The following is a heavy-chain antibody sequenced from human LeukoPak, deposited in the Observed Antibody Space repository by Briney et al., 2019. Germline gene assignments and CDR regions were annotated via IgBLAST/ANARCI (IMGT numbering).Heavy chain of an antibody. CDR1: GFPFSISW. CDR3: AKALQVWLFGFDY. V-gene: IGHV3-74*01. CDR2: ITTDETT. D-gene: IGHD5-18*01. Sequence: GGSLRLSCAASGFPFSISWMHWFRQVPGKGLMWVSRITTDETTTYADSVRGRFTISRDNAKNTVYLQMNSLRVEDTAVYYCAKALQVWLFGFDYWGQGTLVTVSS. J-gene: IGHJ4*02.